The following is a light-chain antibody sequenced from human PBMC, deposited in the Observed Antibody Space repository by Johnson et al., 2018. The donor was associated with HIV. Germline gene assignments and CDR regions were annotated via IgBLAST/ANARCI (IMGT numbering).Light chain of an antibody. J-gene: IGLJ1*01. V-gene: IGLV1-51*02. CDR1: SSNIGNNY. Sequence: QSVLTQPPSVSAAPGQKVTISCSGSSSNIGNNYVSWYQQLPGTAPKLLIYENNKRPSGIPDLFSGSKSGTSATLGITGLQTGDEADYYCGTWDSSLSAHVVGTGTKVTVL. CDR3: GTWDSSLSAHV. CDR2: ENN.